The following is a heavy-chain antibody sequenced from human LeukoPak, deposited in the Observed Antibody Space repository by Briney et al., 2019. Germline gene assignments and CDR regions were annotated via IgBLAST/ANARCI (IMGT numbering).Heavy chain of an antibody. D-gene: IGHD3-10*01. Sequence: SETLSLTCTVSAGSISSGSYYWSWIRQPAGKGLEWIGRIYTSGSTKYNPSLKSRVTISMNTSKNQFSLKLSSVTAADTAVYYCAREYYSGSGSYRGKLDYWGQGTLVTVSS. CDR2: IYTSGST. CDR3: AREYYSGSGSYRGKLDY. J-gene: IGHJ4*02. CDR1: AGSISSGSYY. V-gene: IGHV4-61*02.